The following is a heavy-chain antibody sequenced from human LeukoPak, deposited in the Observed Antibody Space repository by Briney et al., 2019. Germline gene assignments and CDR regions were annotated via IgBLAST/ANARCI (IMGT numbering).Heavy chain of an antibody. Sequence: SETLSLTCTVSGGSISSSSYYWDWIRQPPGKGLEWIGSIYYSGSTYYNPSLKSRVTISVDTSKNQFSLKLSSVTAADTAVYYCARGGLDDNWFDPWGQGTLVTVSS. CDR3: ARGGLDDNWFDP. J-gene: IGHJ5*02. D-gene: IGHD3-16*01. CDR2: IYYSGST. V-gene: IGHV4-39*07. CDR1: GGSISSSSYY.